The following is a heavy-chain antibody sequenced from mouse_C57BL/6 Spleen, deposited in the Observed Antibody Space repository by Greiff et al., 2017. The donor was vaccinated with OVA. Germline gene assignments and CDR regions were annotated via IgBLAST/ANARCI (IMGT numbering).Heavy chain of an antibody. CDR2: IDPENGDT. CDR3: TTDYGSPDY. J-gene: IGHJ2*01. Sequence: EVQLQESGAELVRPGASVKLSCTASGFNIKDDYMHWVKQRPEQGLEWIGWIDPENGDTEYASKFQGKATITADTSSNTAYLQLSSLTSEDTAVYYCTTDYGSPDYWGQGTTLTVSS. V-gene: IGHV14-4*01. D-gene: IGHD1-1*01. CDR1: GFNIKDDY.